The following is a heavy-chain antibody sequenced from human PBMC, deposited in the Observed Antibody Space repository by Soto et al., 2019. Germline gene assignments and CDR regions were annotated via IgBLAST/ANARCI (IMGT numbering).Heavy chain of an antibody. V-gene: IGHV3-66*01. CDR3: ARTLPYVSWGYSDY. CDR2: IYSGGST. CDR1: GFTVSTNY. D-gene: IGHD3-10*02. J-gene: IGHJ4*02. Sequence: GGSLRLSCAASGFTVSTNYMTWVRQAPGKGLEWVSIIYSGGSTYYANSVKGRFTISRDNSKNTLYLQMNSLRAEDTAVYYCARTLPYVSWGYSDYWGQGALVTVSS.